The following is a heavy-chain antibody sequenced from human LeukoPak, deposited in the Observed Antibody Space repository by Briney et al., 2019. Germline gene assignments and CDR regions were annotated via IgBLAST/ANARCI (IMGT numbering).Heavy chain of an antibody. V-gene: IGHV3-23*01. Sequence: PGGSLRLSCAASGFTFSSYAMSWVRQAPGKGLEWVSAISGSGGSTYYADSVKGRFTISRDNSKNTLYLQMNSLRAEDTAVYYCAKYGTSLIVVVPAAMADYWGQGTLVTVSS. J-gene: IGHJ4*02. CDR1: GFTFSSYA. D-gene: IGHD2-2*01. CDR2: ISGSGGST. CDR3: AKYGTSLIVVVPAAMADY.